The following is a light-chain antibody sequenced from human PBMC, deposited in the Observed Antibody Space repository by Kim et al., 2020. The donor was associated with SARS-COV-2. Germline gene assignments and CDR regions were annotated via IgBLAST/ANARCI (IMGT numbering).Light chain of an antibody. CDR2: SND. Sequence: QRVTISCSGSRSNIGSNTVNWYQQLPGTAPKVLMYSNDQRPSGVPDRFSGSKSGTSASLAISGLQPEDEADYYCAVWDDSLNGRMFGGGTKVTVL. V-gene: IGLV1-44*01. CDR1: RSNIGSNT. CDR3: AVWDDSLNGRM. J-gene: IGLJ3*02.